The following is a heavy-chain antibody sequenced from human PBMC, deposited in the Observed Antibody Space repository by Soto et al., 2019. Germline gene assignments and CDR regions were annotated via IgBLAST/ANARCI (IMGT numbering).Heavy chain of an antibody. J-gene: IGHJ5*02. Sequence: QVQLVQAGAEVKKPGASVKVSCNASGYTFTSYDINWVRLAPGQGLEWMGWMNPNSGNTAYAQKFQGRVTMTRNTSISTAYMELSSLRSEDTAVYYCASLKQDCAVAWGQGTLVTVSS. CDR1: GYTFTSYD. CDR3: ASLKQDCAVA. CDR2: MNPNSGNT. V-gene: IGHV1-8*01. D-gene: IGHD2-21*01.